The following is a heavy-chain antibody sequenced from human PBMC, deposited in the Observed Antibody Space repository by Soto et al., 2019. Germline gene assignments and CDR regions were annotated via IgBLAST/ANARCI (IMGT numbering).Heavy chain of an antibody. CDR1: GGSISSYY. V-gene: IGHV4-59*01. CDR3: ARDRTATQQLVGAAGDDYYYMDV. Sequence: SETLSLTCTVSGGSISSYYWSWIRQPPGKGLEWIGYIYYSGSTNYNPSLKSRVTISVDTSKNQFSLKLSSVTAADTAVYYCARDRTATQQLVGAAGDDYYYMDVWGKGTTVTVSS. J-gene: IGHJ6*03. CDR2: IYYSGST. D-gene: IGHD6-6*01.